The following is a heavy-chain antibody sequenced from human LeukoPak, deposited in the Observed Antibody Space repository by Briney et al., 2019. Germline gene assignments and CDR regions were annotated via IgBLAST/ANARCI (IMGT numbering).Heavy chain of an antibody. Sequence: PSETLSLTCTVSDGSISSSIYYWGWIRQPPGKGLEWIGSIYYSGSTYYNPSLKSRVTISVDTAENQFSLKLSSVTAADTAVYYCARVWFWFDPWGQGTLVTVSS. J-gene: IGHJ5*02. CDR3: ARVWFWFDP. CDR2: IYYSGST. CDR1: DGSISSSIYY. V-gene: IGHV4-39*01. D-gene: IGHD3-10*01.